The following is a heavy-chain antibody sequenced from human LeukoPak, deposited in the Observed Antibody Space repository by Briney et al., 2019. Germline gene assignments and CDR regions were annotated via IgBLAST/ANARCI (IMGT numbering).Heavy chain of an antibody. CDR3: ARDGSGWPGPSDY. J-gene: IGHJ4*02. Sequence: GGSLRLSCAASGFTFSSYAMSWVRQAPGKGLEWVSAISGSGGSTYYADSVKGRFTISRDNSKNTLYLQMNSLRAEDTAVYYCARDGSGWPGPSDYWGQGTLVTVSS. CDR2: ISGSGGST. D-gene: IGHD6-19*01. V-gene: IGHV3-23*01. CDR1: GFTFSSYA.